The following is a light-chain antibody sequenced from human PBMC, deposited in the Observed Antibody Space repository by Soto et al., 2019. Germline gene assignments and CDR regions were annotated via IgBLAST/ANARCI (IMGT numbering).Light chain of an antibody. V-gene: IGLV2-11*01. CDR2: DVS. CDR3: CSYAGYYTYYA. J-gene: IGLJ1*01. Sequence: QSALTQPRSVSGSPGQSVTISCTGTSSDVGYYNYVSWYQQHPGKAPKLMIYDVSTRPSGVPGRFSGSKSGNTASLTISGLQAEDEADYHCCSYAGYYTYYAFGTGTKLTVL. CDR1: SSDVGYYNY.